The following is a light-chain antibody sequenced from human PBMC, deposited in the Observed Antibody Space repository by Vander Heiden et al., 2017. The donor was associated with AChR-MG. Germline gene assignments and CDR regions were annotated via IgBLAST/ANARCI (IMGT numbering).Light chain of an antibody. J-gene: IGLJ2*01. CDR2: INN. CDR1: NSNIGSNN. Sequence: QSVLTQPPSESGTPGQRVALSCSGRNSNIGSNNVHWYQPPPGTATNIVININNRRPSAVPDRFSFSNSGTSASSAISGLQSEDEVDDYCYTWDDSMNGHVVFGGGTRLTVL. CDR3: YTWDDSMNGHVV. V-gene: IGLV1-44*01.